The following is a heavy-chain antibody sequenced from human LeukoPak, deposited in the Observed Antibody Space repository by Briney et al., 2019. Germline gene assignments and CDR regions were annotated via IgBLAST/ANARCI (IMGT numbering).Heavy chain of an antibody. CDR2: IWYDGSNK. V-gene: IGHV3-33*06. CDR3: AKDSLHGHSYGYLDY. CDR1: GFTFSSYG. D-gene: IGHD5-18*01. Sequence: GGSLRLSCAASGFTFSSYGMHWVRQAPGKGLEWVAVIWYDGSNKYYADSVKGRFTISRDNSKNTLYLQMNSLRAEDTAVYYCAKDSLHGHSYGYLDYWGQGTLVTVSS. J-gene: IGHJ4*02.